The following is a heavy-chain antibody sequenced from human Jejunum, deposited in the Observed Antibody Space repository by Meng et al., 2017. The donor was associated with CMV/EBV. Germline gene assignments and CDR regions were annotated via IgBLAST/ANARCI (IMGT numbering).Heavy chain of an antibody. D-gene: IGHD3-22*01. CDR1: GDSISNYF. Sequence: QVLLQERGPGLVRPSETLSLTCTVSGDSISNYFWSWIRQPAGKKLEWIGRISPSGNINYIPSLKGRVTMSLDTSNNQIFLNLTSVTAADTALYYCARGESRGYYYFDYWGQGILVTVSS. CDR2: ISPSGNI. CDR3: ARGESRGYYYFDY. J-gene: IGHJ4*02. V-gene: IGHV4-4*07.